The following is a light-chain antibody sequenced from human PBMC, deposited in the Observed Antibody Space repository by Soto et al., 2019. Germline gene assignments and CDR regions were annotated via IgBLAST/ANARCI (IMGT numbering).Light chain of an antibody. J-gene: IGLJ1*01. CDR1: SSNIGRNS. CDR3: AAWDDSLNGLDV. V-gene: IGLV1-44*01. Sequence: QSVLTQPPSASGTPGQRVTISCSGSSSNIGRNSVNWYQQLPGAAPNLLIYSNNQRPSGVPDRFSGSKSGTSASLAISGLQSEDEADYYCAAWDDSLNGLDVFGTGKKGTVL. CDR2: SNN.